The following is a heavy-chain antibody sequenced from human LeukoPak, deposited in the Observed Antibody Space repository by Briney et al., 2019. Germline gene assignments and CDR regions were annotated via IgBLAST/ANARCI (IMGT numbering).Heavy chain of an antibody. CDR3: TRSCCYGLFYI. CDR1: GGSISVSSYY. D-gene: IGHD2-15*01. V-gene: IGHV4-39*01. CDR2: IYYSGST. J-gene: IGHJ4*02. Sequence: SETLSLTCTVSGGSISVSSYYWGWIRQPPGKGLEGIGSIYYSGSTYYSPSLKSRVTISVDTSQNQVSLKTSSDATADTAAYYCTRSCCYGLFYIWGQGILVTVSS.